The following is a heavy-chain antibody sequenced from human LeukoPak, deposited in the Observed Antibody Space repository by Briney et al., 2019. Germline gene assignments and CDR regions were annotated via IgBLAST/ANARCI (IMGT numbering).Heavy chain of an antibody. J-gene: IGHJ4*02. Sequence: GGSLRLSCAASGFTFSSYDMHWVRQAPGKGLEWVAGIWFDGTNKSYGDSVKGRFTISRDNSKNTVYLQMIGLRGEDSAVYYCAGEGGGFCSGYDCPGYDYWGQGTLVSVSS. CDR2: IWFDGTNK. V-gene: IGHV3-33*01. D-gene: IGHD3-22*01. CDR1: GFTFSSYD. CDR3: AGEGGGFCSGYDCPGYDY.